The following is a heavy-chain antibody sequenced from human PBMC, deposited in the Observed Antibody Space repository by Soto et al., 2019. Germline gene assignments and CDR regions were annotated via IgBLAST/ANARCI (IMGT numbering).Heavy chain of an antibody. V-gene: IGHV1-69*06. Sequence: QVQLVQSGAEVKKPGSSVKVSCKASGGTFSSYAISWVRQAPGQGVEWMGGIIPIFGTANYAQKFQGRVTLTADKSTSTAYMELSSLRSEDTAVYYCARVGDTAMVMAGWFGPWGQGTLVTVSS. CDR3: ARVGDTAMVMAGWFGP. J-gene: IGHJ5*01. CDR2: IIPIFGTA. D-gene: IGHD5-18*01. CDR1: GGTFSSYA.